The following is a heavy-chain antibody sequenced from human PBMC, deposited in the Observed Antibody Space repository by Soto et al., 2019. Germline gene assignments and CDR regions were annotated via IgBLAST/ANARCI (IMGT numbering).Heavy chain of an antibody. J-gene: IGHJ4*02. CDR2: VKSKTDGGTT. Sequence: PGGSLRLSCAASGFTFSNAWINWVRQAPGKGLEWVGRVKSKTDGGTTDYAAPVKGRFTISRDDSKNTLYLEMNSLKTEDTAVYYCTTSIVVVTAIPECFDYWGQGTLVTVSS. V-gene: IGHV3-15*07. D-gene: IGHD2-21*02. CDR3: TTSIVVVTAIPECFDY. CDR1: GFTFSNAW.